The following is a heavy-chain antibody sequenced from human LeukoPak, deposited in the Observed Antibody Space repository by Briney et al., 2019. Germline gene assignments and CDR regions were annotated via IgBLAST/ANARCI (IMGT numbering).Heavy chain of an antibody. Sequence: GGSLRLSCAASGFTFSDYYMSWVRQAPGKGLEWVSFIYSGGSTYYEDSVKGRFTISRDNSKNTLYLQMNSLRAEDTAVYYCARRAGDYSHPYDYWGQGTLVTVSS. CDR1: GFTFSDYY. D-gene: IGHD3-22*01. J-gene: IGHJ4*02. V-gene: IGHV3-53*01. CDR3: ARRAGDYSHPYDY. CDR2: IYSGGST.